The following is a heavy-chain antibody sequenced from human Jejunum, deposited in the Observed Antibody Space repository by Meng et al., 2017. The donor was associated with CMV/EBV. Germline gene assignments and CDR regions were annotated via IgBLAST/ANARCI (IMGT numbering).Heavy chain of an antibody. CDR3: AKYNYGIDY. Sequence: VQLVWSGGGLVQPGGSLRISCAASGFTFSSYWMTWVRQAPGKGLEWVANIKTDGSDKNYVDSVKGRFTTSRDNAQNSLYLQMNSLRAEDTAVYYCAKYNYGIDYWGQGTLVTVSS. CDR1: GFTFSSYW. V-gene: IGHV3-7*02. J-gene: IGHJ4*02. D-gene: IGHD5-18*01. CDR2: IKTDGSDK.